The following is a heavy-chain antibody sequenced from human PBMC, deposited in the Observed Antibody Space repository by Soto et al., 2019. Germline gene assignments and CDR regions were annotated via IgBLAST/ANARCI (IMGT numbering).Heavy chain of an antibody. CDR3: ARGPISTGYSSIQDAFDI. D-gene: IGHD6-13*01. Sequence: GASVKVSCKASGGTFSSYTISWVRQAPGQGLEWMGGINPNSGGTNYAQKFQGWVTMTRDTSISTAYMELSRLRSDDTAVYYCARGPISTGYSSIQDAFDIWGQGTMVTVSS. V-gene: IGHV1-2*04. CDR2: INPNSGGT. CDR1: GGTFSSYT. J-gene: IGHJ3*02.